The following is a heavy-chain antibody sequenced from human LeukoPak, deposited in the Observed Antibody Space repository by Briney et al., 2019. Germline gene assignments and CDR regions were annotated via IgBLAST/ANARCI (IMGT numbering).Heavy chain of an antibody. Sequence: GESLKIPCKGSGYSFTSYWIGWVRQMPGKGLEWMGIIYPGDSDTRYSPSFQGQVTISADKSISTAYLQWSSLKASDTAMYYCARLPQNGALYSSGWYPYYYGMDVWGQGTTVTVSS. CDR1: GYSFTSYW. CDR3: ARLPQNGALYSSGWYPYYYGMDV. D-gene: IGHD6-19*01. V-gene: IGHV5-51*01. J-gene: IGHJ6*02. CDR2: IYPGDSDT.